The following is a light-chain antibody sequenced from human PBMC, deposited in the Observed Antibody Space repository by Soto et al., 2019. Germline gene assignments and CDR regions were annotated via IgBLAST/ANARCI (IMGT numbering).Light chain of an antibody. CDR2: GAS. CDR3: LQDYHLPIT. J-gene: IGKJ5*01. V-gene: IGKV3-15*01. Sequence: IVMTQSAGSLSLSPGERATLSCRASQSVSSRLAWYQQKPGQAPRLLIYGASTRATGVPARFSGSGSGTEFTLTISSLHPEDFAVYYCLQDYHLPITFGQGTRLEIK. CDR1: QSVSSR.